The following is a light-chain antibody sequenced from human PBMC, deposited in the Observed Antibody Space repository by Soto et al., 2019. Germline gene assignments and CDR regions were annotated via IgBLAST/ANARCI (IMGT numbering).Light chain of an antibody. CDR3: QQYNNWPSWT. CDR1: QSVSSN. V-gene: IGKV3-15*01. CDR2: GAS. J-gene: IGKJ1*01. Sequence: EMVLTQSRATLSVSPGERATLSCLASQSVSSNLAWYQQKPGQAPRLLIYGASTRATGIPARFSGSGSGTEFTLTISSLQSEDFAVYYCQQYNNWPSWTFGQGTKVDIK.